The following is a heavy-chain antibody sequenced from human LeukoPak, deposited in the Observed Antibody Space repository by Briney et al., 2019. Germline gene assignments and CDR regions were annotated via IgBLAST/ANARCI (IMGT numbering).Heavy chain of an antibody. V-gene: IGHV4-59*12. J-gene: IGHJ6*03. D-gene: IGHD5-12*01. CDR2: IYYSGST. Sequence: SETLSLTCTVSGGSISSYYWSWIRQPPGKGLEWIGYIYYSGSTNYNPSLKSRVTISVDTSKNQFSLKLSSVTAADTAVYYCARGRATRYYYYYYMDVWGKGTTVTVSS. CDR3: ARGRATRYYYYYYMDV. CDR1: GGSISSYY.